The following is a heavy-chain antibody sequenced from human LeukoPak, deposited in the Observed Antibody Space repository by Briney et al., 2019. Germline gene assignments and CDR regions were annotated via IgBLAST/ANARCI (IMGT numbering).Heavy chain of an antibody. CDR3: ARGPRITMIVVVSHFDY. Sequence: PSETLSLTCAVYGGSFSGYYWSWIRQPPGKGLEWIGEINHSGSTNYNPSLKSRVTISVDTSKNQFSLKLSSVTAADTAVYYCARGPRITMIVVVSHFDYWGQGTLVTVSS. CDR1: GGSFSGYY. D-gene: IGHD3-22*01. V-gene: IGHV4-34*01. CDR2: INHSGST. J-gene: IGHJ4*02.